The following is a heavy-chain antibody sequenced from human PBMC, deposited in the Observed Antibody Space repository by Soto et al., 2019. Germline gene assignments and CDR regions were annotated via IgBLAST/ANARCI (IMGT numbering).Heavy chain of an antibody. CDR3: ARGQDMTTVVVAPLNAFDI. V-gene: IGHV1-69*13. CDR2: IIPKLGSA. Sequence: ASVKVSCKASGGGNLRDYRTTWVRRAPGQGLEWMGGIIPKLGSANYAQNFQGRVTITADESTNTVYMELRSLRSDDTAVYYCARGQDMTTVVVAPLNAFDIWGQGTMVTVSS. J-gene: IGHJ3*02. CDR1: GGGNLRDYR. D-gene: IGHD4-17*01.